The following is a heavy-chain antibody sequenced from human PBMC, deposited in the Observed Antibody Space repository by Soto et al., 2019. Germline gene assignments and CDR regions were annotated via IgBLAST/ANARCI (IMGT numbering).Heavy chain of an antibody. CDR1: GGSFSGYY. CDR2: INHSGST. J-gene: IGHJ4*02. V-gene: IGHV4-34*01. D-gene: IGHD3-22*01. CDR3: ARRRGTYYYDSSGSPTDY. Sequence: PSETLSLTCAVYGGSFSGYYWSWIRQPPGKGLEWIWEINHSGSTNYNPSLKSRVTISVDTSKNQFSLKLSSVTAADTAVYYCARRRGTYYYDSSGSPTDYWGQGTLVTVSS.